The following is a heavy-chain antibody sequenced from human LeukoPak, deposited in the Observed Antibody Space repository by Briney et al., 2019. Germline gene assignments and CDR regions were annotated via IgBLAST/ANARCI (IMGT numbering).Heavy chain of an antibody. CDR2: IYYSGST. CDR3: ARGIAVAGTGEWFDP. V-gene: IGHV4-59*01. J-gene: IGHJ5*02. CDR1: GGSISSYY. D-gene: IGHD6-19*01. Sequence: PSETLSLTCTVSGGSISSYYWSWIRQPPGKGLEWIGYIYYSGSTNYNPSLKSRVTISVDTSKNQFSLKLSSVTAADTAVYYCARGIAVAGTGEWFDPWGQGTLVTVSS.